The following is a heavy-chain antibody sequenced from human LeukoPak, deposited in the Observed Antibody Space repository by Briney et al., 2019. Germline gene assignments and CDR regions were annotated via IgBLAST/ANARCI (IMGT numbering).Heavy chain of an antibody. CDR2: INWNGDRI. CDR3: AKDEGPAAPADY. J-gene: IGHJ4*02. V-gene: IGHV3-20*04. D-gene: IGHD2-2*01. Sequence: PGGSLRLSCAASGFTFEDYGMSWVRQAPGKGLEWVSGINWNGDRIRYADSVKGRFTISRDNAKNSVCLQMNSLRAEDTALYYCAKDEGPAAPADYWGQGTLVTVSS. CDR1: GFTFEDYG.